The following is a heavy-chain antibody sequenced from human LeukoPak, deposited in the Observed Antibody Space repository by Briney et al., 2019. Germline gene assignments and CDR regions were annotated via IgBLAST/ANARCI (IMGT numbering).Heavy chain of an antibody. Sequence: ASVKVSCKASGYTFTSYGISWVRQAPGQGLEWMGWISAYNGNTNYAQKLQGRVTMTTDTSTSTAYMELRSLRSDDTAVYYCARDGYYYDSSGYLPFDYWGQGTLVTVSS. V-gene: IGHV1-18*01. J-gene: IGHJ4*02. CDR2: ISAYNGNT. CDR1: GYTFTSYG. CDR3: ARDGYYYDSSGYLPFDY. D-gene: IGHD3-22*01.